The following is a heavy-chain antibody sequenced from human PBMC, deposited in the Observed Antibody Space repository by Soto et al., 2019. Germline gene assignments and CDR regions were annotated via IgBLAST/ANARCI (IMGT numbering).Heavy chain of an antibody. Sequence: SETLSLTCAVSGGSISSGDYYWSWIRQPPGKGLEWIGYIYYSGSTYYNPSLKSRVTISVDTSKNQFSLKLSSVTAADTAVYYCARRYGGNLDYWGQGTLVPSPQ. CDR3: ARRYGGNLDY. J-gene: IGHJ4*02. D-gene: IGHD1-26*01. CDR2: IYYSGST. V-gene: IGHV4-30-4*01. CDR1: GGSISSGDYY.